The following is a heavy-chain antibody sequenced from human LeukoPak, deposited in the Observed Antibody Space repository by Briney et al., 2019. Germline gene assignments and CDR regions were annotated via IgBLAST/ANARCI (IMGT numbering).Heavy chain of an antibody. Sequence: PGRSLRLSCAASGLTLSSYAIGWVRQAPGKGLECVSAISGSGGSTYCADSVKGGFAISRDNSKNTLYLQMNTLRADDTAVYYCAKVGGIVDYWGQGTLVTVSS. V-gene: IGHV3-23*01. CDR2: ISGSGGST. CDR3: AKVGGIVDY. D-gene: IGHD2-15*01. J-gene: IGHJ4*02. CDR1: GLTLSSYA.